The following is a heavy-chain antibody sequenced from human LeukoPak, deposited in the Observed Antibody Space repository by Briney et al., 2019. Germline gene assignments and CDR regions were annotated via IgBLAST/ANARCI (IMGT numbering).Heavy chain of an antibody. Sequence: PSETLSLTCTVSGGSISSYYWSWIRQPPGKGLEGIGYIYCSGSTNYNPSLKSRVTISVDTSKNQFSLKLSSVTAADTAVYYCARINNWSYYYFDYWGQGTLVTVSS. V-gene: IGHV4-59*01. CDR3: ARINNWSYYYFDY. D-gene: IGHD1-7*01. CDR2: IYCSGST. J-gene: IGHJ4*02. CDR1: GGSISSYY.